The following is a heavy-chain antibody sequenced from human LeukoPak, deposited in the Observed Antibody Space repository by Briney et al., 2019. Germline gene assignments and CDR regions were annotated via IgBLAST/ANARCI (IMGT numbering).Heavy chain of an antibody. V-gene: IGHV3-74*01. D-gene: IGHD2-2*01. CDR3: ARDGCSGTSCYFIDY. J-gene: IGHJ4*02. Sequence: PGGSLRLSCAASGFTFSSYWMHWVRQAPGKGLVWVSRINSDGSSTSYADSVKGRFTISRDNAKNTLYLQMSSLRAEDTAVYYCARDGCSGTSCYFIDYWGQGTLVTVSS. CDR2: INSDGSST. CDR1: GFTFSSYW.